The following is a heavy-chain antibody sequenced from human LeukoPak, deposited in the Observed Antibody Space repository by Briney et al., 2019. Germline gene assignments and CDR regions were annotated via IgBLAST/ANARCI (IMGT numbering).Heavy chain of an antibody. Sequence: GGSLTLTCAASGFIFSSYSMNWVRQAPGKGLEWVASISSSSSYIYYANSVKGRFAISRDNAKNSLYLQMNSPRAEDTAVYYCAKPDDIVVVVAAFDYWGRGTLVTVSS. D-gene: IGHD2-15*01. CDR3: AKPDDIVVVVAAFDY. J-gene: IGHJ4*02. V-gene: IGHV3-21*01. CDR2: ISSSSSYI. CDR1: GFIFSSYS.